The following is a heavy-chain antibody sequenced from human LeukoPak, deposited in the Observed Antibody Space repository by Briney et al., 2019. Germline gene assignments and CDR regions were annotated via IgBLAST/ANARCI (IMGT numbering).Heavy chain of an antibody. CDR2: ISTDGTNT. J-gene: IGHJ4*02. CDR1: GFIFSNYW. Sequence: PGGSLRLSCAASGFIFSNYWMHWVRQAPVKGLMWVSRISTDGTNTNYADSVKGRFTISRDNAKSTLYLQMNSLRAEDTAVYFCVREYSSSSGRCFDYWGLGTLVTVSS. D-gene: IGHD6-6*01. CDR3: VREYSSSSGRCFDY. V-gene: IGHV3-74*01.